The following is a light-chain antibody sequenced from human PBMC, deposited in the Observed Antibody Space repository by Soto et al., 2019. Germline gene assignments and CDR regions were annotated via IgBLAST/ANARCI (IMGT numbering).Light chain of an antibody. CDR2: WAS. CDR1: QSVLYSSNNKNY. Sequence: DIVMTQSPDSLAVSLGERATINCKSSQSVLYSSNNKNYLAWYQQKPGQPPKLLIYWASTRESGVPDRFSGSGSGTDFTLTISSLQAEDVAVYYCQQYHSIPYTFGQGTKLEIK. J-gene: IGKJ2*01. CDR3: QQYHSIPYT. V-gene: IGKV4-1*01.